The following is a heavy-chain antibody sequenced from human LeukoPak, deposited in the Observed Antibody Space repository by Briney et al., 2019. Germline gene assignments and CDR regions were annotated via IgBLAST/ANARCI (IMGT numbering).Heavy chain of an antibody. J-gene: IGHJ5*02. V-gene: IGHV3-23*01. CDR2: ISGSGGST. Sequence: GGSLRLSCAVSGFTFSRYAMSWVRQAPGKGLEWVSAISGSGGSTYYADSVKGRFTISRDNSRNTLYLEMSRLRAEDTAVYFCARVVVGVTNRFDPWGQGTLVIVSS. CDR1: GFTFSRYA. CDR3: ARVVVGVTNRFDP. D-gene: IGHD2-15*01.